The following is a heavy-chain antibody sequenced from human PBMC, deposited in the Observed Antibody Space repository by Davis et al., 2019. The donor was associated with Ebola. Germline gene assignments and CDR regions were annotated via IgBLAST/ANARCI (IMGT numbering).Heavy chain of an antibody. J-gene: IGHJ4*02. V-gene: IGHV3-7*01. D-gene: IGHD3-3*01. CDR3: AVTIWGIFDY. CDR2: IKQDGSEK. CDR1: AFTFSSYW. Sequence: PGGSLRLSCAASAFTFSSYWMSWVRQAPGKGLEWVANIKQDGSEKYYVDSVKGRFTISRDNAKNSLYLQMNSLRAEDTAVYYCAVTIWGIFDYWGQGTLVTVSS.